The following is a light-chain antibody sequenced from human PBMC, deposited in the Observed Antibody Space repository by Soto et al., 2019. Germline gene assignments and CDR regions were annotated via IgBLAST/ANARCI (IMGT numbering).Light chain of an antibody. V-gene: IGLV2-14*03. CDR1: SSDVGAYHS. J-gene: IGLJ2*01. CDR2: DVS. Sequence: QSALTQPASVSGSPGQSFTISCTGTSSDVGAYHSVSWYQQPPGKAPKLIIFDVSNRPSGVSDRFSGSKSGNTASLTISGLQAEDEADYYCTSFTDTGTVIFGGGT. CDR3: TSFTDTGTVI.